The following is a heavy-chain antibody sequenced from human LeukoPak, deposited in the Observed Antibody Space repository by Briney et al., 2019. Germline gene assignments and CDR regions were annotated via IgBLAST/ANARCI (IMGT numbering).Heavy chain of an antibody. CDR1: GLTFSSYA. J-gene: IGHJ4*02. Sequence: GRSLRLSCAASGLTFSSYAMHWVRQAPGKGLEWVAVISYDGSNKYYADSVKGRFTISRDNSKNTLYLQMNSLRAEDTAVYYCARDHTTYCGGDCYSGYWGQGTLVTVSS. V-gene: IGHV3-30-3*01. D-gene: IGHD2-21*02. CDR3: ARDHTTYCGGDCYSGY. CDR2: ISYDGSNK.